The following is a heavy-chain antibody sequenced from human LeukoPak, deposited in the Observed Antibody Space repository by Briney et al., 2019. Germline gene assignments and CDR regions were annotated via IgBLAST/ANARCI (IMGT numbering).Heavy chain of an antibody. Sequence: ASVKVSCKASGYTFTSYDINWVRQATGQGLEWMGWMNPNSGNTGYAQKFQGRVTMTRNTSISTAYMELSSLRAEDTAVYYCARTAMSPQHEEGGQGYYFDYWGQGTLVTVSS. CDR2: MNPNSGNT. CDR3: ARTAMSPQHEEGGQGYYFDY. D-gene: IGHD3-16*01. J-gene: IGHJ4*02. V-gene: IGHV1-8*01. CDR1: GYTFTSYD.